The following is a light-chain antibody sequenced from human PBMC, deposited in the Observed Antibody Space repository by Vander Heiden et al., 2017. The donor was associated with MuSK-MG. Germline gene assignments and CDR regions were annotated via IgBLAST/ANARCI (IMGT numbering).Light chain of an antibody. Sequence: HSVLTQPPSLSGAPGQRVTISCTGSSSNIGAGYDVHWYQQLPGTAPKLLIYGNSNRPSGVPDRFSGSKSGTSASLAITGRQAEDEADYYCKSYDSSLSGYVFGTGTKVTVL. CDR1: SSNIGAGYD. CDR3: KSYDSSLSGYV. CDR2: GNS. V-gene: IGLV1-40*01. J-gene: IGLJ1*01.